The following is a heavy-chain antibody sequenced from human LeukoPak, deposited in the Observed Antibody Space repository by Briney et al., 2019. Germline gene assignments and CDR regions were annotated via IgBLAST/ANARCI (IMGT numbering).Heavy chain of an antibody. CDR3: ARAPNSSWYIYMDV. V-gene: IGHV4-34*01. D-gene: IGHD6-13*01. Sequence: SETLSLTCAVYGGSFSGYYWSWIRQPPGKGLEWIGEINHSGSTNYNPSLKSRVTISVDTSKNQFSLKLSSVTAADTAVYYCARAPNSSWYIYMDVWGKGTTVTVSS. CDR2: INHSGST. J-gene: IGHJ6*03. CDR1: GGSFSGYY.